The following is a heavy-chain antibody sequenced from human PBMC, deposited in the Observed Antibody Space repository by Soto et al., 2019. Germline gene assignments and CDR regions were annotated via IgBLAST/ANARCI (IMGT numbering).Heavy chain of an antibody. CDR2: IYPGDSDT. D-gene: IGHD4-17*01. V-gene: IGHV5-51*01. CDR1: GYSFTSYW. CDR3: ARNGLYGDYVSYMYV. Sequence: GESLKISCKGSGYSFTSYWIGWVRQMPGKGLEWMGIIYPGDSDTRYSPSFQGQVTISADKSISTAYLQWSSLKASDTAMYYCARNGLYGDYVSYMYVWGKGTTVTVS. J-gene: IGHJ6*03.